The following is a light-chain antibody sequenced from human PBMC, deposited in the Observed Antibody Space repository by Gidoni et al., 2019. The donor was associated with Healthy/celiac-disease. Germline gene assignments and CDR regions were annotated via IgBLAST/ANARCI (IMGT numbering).Light chain of an antibody. J-gene: IGKJ2*01. CDR1: QSVSSSY. CDR2: GAS. CDR3: QQYGSSPPYT. Sequence: IVLPQSPGTLSLSPGERSTLACRASQSVSSSYLAWYQQKPGQAPRLLIYGASSRATGIPDRFSGSGSGTDFTLTISRLEPEDCAVYYCQQYGSSPPYTFGQGTKLEIK. V-gene: IGKV3-20*01.